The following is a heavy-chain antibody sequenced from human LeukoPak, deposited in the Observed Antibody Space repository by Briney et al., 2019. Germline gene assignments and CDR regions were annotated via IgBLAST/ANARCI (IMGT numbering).Heavy chain of an antibody. Sequence: ASVKVSCKVSGYTLTELSMHWVRQAPGKGLEWMGGFDPEDGETIYAQKFQGRVTMTEDTSTDAAYMELSRLRSDDTAVYYCARDFSIVSDYQRIPRYYFDYWGQGTLVTVSS. CDR2: FDPEDGET. J-gene: IGHJ4*02. CDR3: ARDFSIVSDYQRIPRYYFDY. CDR1: GYTLTELS. V-gene: IGHV1-24*01. D-gene: IGHD2-2*01.